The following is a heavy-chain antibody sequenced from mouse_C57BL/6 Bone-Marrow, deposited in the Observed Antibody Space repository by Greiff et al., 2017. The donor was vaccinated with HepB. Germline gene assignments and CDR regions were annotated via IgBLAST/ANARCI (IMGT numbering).Heavy chain of an antibody. J-gene: IGHJ4*01. CDR1: GYTFTSYW. Sequence: QVQLQQPGAELVRPGTSVKLSCKASGYTFTSYWMHWVKQRPGQGLEWIGVIDPSDSYTNYNQKFKGKATLTVDTSSSTAYMQLSSLTSEDSAVYYCARSRYGSSYDYAMDYWGQGTSVTVSS. V-gene: IGHV1-59*01. CDR3: ARSRYGSSYDYAMDY. D-gene: IGHD1-1*01. CDR2: IDPSDSYT.